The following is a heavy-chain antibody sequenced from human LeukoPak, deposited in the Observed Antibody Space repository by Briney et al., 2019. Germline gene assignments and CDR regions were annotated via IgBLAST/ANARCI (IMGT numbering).Heavy chain of an antibody. CDR2: LKQDGSEK. CDR1: GFTFSSYW. D-gene: IGHD6-6*01. V-gene: IGHV3-7*01. CDR3: ASPILKYSSSPPDD. J-gene: IGHJ4*02. Sequence: GGSLSLSCAASGFTFSSYWMSWVRQAPGKGLEWVANLKQDGSEKYYVDSVKGGFTISRDNAKNSLYLKMNSLRAEDTPVYYSASPILKYSSSPPDDGGQGTLVTVSS.